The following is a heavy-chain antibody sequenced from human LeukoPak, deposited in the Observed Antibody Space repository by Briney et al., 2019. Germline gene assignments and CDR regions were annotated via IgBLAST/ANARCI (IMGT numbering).Heavy chain of an antibody. Sequence: GGSLRLSCSASGFTFSRDWMSWVRQAPGKGLECVAKIKPDGSENYYMDSVKGRFTISRDNSKNSLFLHLNSLRDGDTAIYYCAREAWWRFDNWGQGSLVTVSS. CDR2: IKPDGSEN. D-gene: IGHD2-15*01. CDR3: AREAWWRFDN. J-gene: IGHJ4*02. CDR1: GFTFSRDW. V-gene: IGHV3-7*01.